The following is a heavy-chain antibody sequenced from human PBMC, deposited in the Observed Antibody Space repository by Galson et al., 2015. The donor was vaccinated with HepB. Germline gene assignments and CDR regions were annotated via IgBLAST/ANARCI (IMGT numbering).Heavy chain of an antibody. D-gene: IGHD3-9*01. CDR3: TRLPPNILRYYGVDV. CDR1: GFTFSFYA. V-gene: IGHV3-23*01. CDR2: LSGSGGST. Sequence: SLRLSCAASGFTFSFYAMSWVRQAPGKGLEWVSTLSGSGGSTYYADSVKGRFTISRDNSKNTLYLEMNSLRAEDTAVYYCTRLPPNILRYYGVDVWGQGTTVTVSS. J-gene: IGHJ6*02.